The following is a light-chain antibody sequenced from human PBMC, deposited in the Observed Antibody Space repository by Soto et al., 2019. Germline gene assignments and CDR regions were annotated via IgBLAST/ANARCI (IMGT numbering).Light chain of an antibody. CDR3: QQYGNSPRT. CDR1: QSVSSSC. CDR2: GVS. V-gene: IGKV3-20*01. Sequence: EIVLTQSPGTLSLSPGDGATLSCRASQSVSSSCLAWYQQKPGQAPRLLIYGVSSRATGIPNRFSGSGSGIDFTLTSSRLEPEDFAVYYCQQYGNSPRTFGQGTKVEI. J-gene: IGKJ1*01.